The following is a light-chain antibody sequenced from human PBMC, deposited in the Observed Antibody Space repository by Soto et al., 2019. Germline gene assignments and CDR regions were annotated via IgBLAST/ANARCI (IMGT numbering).Light chain of an antibody. CDR3: QQYGRSPST. CDR1: QSVSSN. CDR2: GAS. Sequence: TVLTQSPATLSVSPGERATLSCRASQSVSSNLAWYQQKPGQAPRALIFGASSRSAGIPDRFSGSGSGTDFTLTISRLEPEDFAVYYCQQYGRSPSTFGQGTKVDIK. J-gene: IGKJ1*01. V-gene: IGKV3-20*01.